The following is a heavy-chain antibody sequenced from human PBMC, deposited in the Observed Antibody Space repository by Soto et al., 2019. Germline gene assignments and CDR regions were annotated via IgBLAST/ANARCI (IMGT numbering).Heavy chain of an antibody. J-gene: IGHJ6*02. CDR1: GYTFTGYY. V-gene: IGHV1-2*02. CDR2: ITPNSGGT. Sequence: QVQLVQSGAEVKKPGASVKVSCKASGYTFTGYYMHWVRPAPGQGLDWMGWITPNSGGTNYAQKFQGRVTMTRNTSSSTDYMELSRLRSDDTAVYYCARVDGAVAGYYYYGMDVWCQGTTVTVS. CDR3: ARVDGAVAGYYYYGMDV. D-gene: IGHD6-19*01.